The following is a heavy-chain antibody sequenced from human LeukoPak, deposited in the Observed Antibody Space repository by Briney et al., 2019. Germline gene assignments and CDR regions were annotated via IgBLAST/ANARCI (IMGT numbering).Heavy chain of an antibody. CDR1: GGSISANH. CDR3: ARVPAKDYFYYMDV. V-gene: IGHV4-4*07. Sequence: PSETLSLTCTVSGGSISANHWVWIRQPAGKGLEWIGRLHISGNTNYNPSLKSRVTISLDTSKNQFSLRMTSATAADTAVYYCARVPAKDYFYYMDVWGNGTTVTVSS. J-gene: IGHJ6*03. CDR2: LHISGNT.